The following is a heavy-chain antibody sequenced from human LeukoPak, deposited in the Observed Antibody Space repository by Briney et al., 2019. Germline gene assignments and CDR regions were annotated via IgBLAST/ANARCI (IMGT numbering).Heavy chain of an antibody. J-gene: IGHJ4*02. CDR3: ARGGDIVVVPAAISGYFDY. D-gene: IGHD2-2*02. V-gene: IGHV4-61*02. CDR2: IYTSGST. CDR1: GGSISSGSYY. Sequence: SQTLSLTCTVSGGSISSGSYYWSWIRQPAGKGLEWIGRIYTSGSTNYNPSLKSRVTMSVDTSKNQFSLKLSSVTAADTAVYYCARGGDIVVVPAAISGYFDYWGQGTLVTVSS.